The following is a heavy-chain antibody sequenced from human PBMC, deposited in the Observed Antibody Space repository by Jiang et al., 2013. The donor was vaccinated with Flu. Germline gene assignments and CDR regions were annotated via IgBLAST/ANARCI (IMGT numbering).Heavy chain of an antibody. Sequence: YTFTSYDINWVRQATGQGLEWMGWMNPNSGNTGYAQKFQGRVTMTRNTSISTAYMELSSLRSEDTAVYYCARRLSNSGSYLIYWGQGTLVTVSS. CDR3: ARRLSNSGSYLIY. J-gene: IGHJ4*02. CDR2: MNPNSGNT. V-gene: IGHV1-8*01. D-gene: IGHD1-26*01. CDR1: YTFTSYD.